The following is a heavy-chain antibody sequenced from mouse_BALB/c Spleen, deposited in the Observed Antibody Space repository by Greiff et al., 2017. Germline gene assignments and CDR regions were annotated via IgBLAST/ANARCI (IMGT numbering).Heavy chain of an antibody. CDR2: ISSGSSTI. Sequence: EVKLVESGGGLVQPGGSRKLSCAASGFTFSGFGMHWVRQAPEKGLEWVAYISSGSSTIYYADTVKGRFTIARDNPKNTLFLQMTSPRSEDTAMYYCASSGIDTYDDGVAYWGPGTLVTVSA. CDR3: ASSGIDTYDDGVAY. V-gene: IGHV5-17*02. D-gene: IGHD2-3*01. J-gene: IGHJ3*01. CDR1: GFTFSGFG.